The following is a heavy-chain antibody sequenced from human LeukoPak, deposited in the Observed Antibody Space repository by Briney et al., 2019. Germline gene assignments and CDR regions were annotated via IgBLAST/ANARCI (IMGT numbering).Heavy chain of an antibody. D-gene: IGHD2-8*01. J-gene: IGHJ6*03. CDR2: INPNSGGT. V-gene: IGHV1-2*02. Sequence: ASVKVSCKASGYTFTGYYMHWVRQAPGQGLEWMGWINPNSGGTNYAQKFQGRVTMTRDTSISTAYMELSRLRSDDTAVYYCARDPSPGYCTNSVCYKGGVYYYYMDVWGKGTTVTVSS. CDR3: ARDPSPGYCTNSVCYKGGVYYYYMDV. CDR1: GYTFTGYY.